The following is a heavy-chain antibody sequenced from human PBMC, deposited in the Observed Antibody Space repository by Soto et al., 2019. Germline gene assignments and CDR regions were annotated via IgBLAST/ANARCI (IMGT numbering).Heavy chain of an antibody. Sequence: PGGSLRRSCAAARFTSGYHAMNWVRQAPGKGLEWVSTISSNGENTHYADSVKGRFIISSDNSSNTVALQMNSLRVEDTAIYYCVSWVSAHFDSCGQGTLVTVSS. CDR1: RFTSGYHA. CDR2: ISSNGENT. D-gene: IGHD6-13*01. V-gene: IGHV3-23*01. J-gene: IGHJ4*01. CDR3: VSWVSAHFDS.